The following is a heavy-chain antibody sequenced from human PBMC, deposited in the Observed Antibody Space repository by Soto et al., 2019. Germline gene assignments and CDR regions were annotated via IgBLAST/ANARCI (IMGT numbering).Heavy chain of an antibody. J-gene: IGHJ4*02. CDR3: AYDTGSN. CDR1: GFTFDNYA. V-gene: IGHV3-9*01. CDR2: ISWNSNTI. Sequence: GGSLRLSCAASGFTFDNYAMHWVRHAPGKGLVWVSGISWNSNTIANSDSVKGRFTISRDNAKNSLYLQMNSLRAEDTAFYYFAYDTGSNWGQGTLVTVCS.